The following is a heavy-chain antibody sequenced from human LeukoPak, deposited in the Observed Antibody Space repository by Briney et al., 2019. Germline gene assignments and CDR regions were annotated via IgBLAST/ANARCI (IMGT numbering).Heavy chain of an antibody. D-gene: IGHD3-22*01. J-gene: IGHJ4*02. CDR3: AREGDDSRGYSLTLHY. Sequence: ASVKVSCKASGYTFTSYYMHWVRQAPGQGLEWMGIINPSGGSTSYAQKFQGRVTMTRDTSTSTVYMELSSLRSEDTAVQYCAREGDDSRGYSLTLHYWGKGPLVTVSS. CDR2: INPSGGST. CDR1: GYTFTSYY. V-gene: IGHV1-46*01.